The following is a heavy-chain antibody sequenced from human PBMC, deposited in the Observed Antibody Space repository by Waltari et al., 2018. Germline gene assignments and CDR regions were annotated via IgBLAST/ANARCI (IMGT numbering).Heavy chain of an antibody. Sequence: QLQLQESGPGLVKPSETLSLTCTVSGGSIRSSSHYWGWIRQPPGKWLEWSGRIYYSGSTYYNPSLKSRVTISVDTSKNQFSLKLSSVTAADTAVYYCARRYSSGWYVRDYWGQGTLVTVSS. CDR3: ARRYSSGWYVRDY. V-gene: IGHV4-39*01. CDR2: IYYSGST. J-gene: IGHJ4*02. CDR1: GGSIRSSSHY. D-gene: IGHD6-19*01.